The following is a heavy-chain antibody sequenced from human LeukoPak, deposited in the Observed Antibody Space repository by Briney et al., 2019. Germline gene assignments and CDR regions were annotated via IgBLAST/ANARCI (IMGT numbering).Heavy chain of an antibody. D-gene: IGHD2-2*01. CDR2: INHSGST. CDR3: ARGRIVVVPAAPFLEWLSYYFDY. Sequence: KPSETLSLTCAVYGGSFSGYYWSWIRQPPGKGLEWIGEINHSGSTNYNPSLKSRVTISVDTSKNQFSLKLSSVTAADTAVYYCARGRIVVVPAAPFLEWLSYYFDYWGQGTLVTVSS. CDR1: GGSFSGYY. V-gene: IGHV4-34*01. J-gene: IGHJ4*02.